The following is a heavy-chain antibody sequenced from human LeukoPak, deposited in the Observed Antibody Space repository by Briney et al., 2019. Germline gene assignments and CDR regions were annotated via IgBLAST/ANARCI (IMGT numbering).Heavy chain of an antibody. CDR3: ARDPVKWELLLDY. D-gene: IGHD1-26*01. V-gene: IGHV3-7*01. J-gene: IGHJ4*02. Sequence: GGSLRLSCAASGFTFSSYWMGWVRQAPGKRLEWVANMNIDGSEKYYADSAKGRFTISRDNARNSVYLQMNSLRVEDTAVYYCARDPVKWELLLDYWGQGTLVTVSS. CDR2: MNIDGSEK. CDR1: GFTFSSYW.